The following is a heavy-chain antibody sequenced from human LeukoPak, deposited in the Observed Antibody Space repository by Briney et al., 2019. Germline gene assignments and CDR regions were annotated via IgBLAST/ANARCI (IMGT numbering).Heavy chain of an antibody. J-gene: IGHJ4*02. V-gene: IGHV3-30*02. CDR2: IRYDGSNK. Sequence: GGSLRLSCAASGFTFSSYGMHWVRQAPGKGLEGVAFIRYDGSNKYYADSVKGRFTISRDNSKNTLYLQMNSLRAEDTAVYYCAKPKTTVTTTFDYWGQGTLVTVSS. CDR1: GFTFSSYG. CDR3: AKPKTTVTTTFDY. D-gene: IGHD4-17*01.